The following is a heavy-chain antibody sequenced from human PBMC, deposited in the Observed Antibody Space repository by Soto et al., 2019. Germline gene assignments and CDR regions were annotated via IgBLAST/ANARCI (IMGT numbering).Heavy chain of an antibody. CDR3: ARATRTWFDS. Sequence: SQTLSLTCAISGDSVSSNSATWNCIRQSPSRGLEWLGRTYYRSKWYNEYAVSVKSRITITPDTSKNQFSLQLNSVTPEDTAVYYCARATRTWFDSWGQGTLVTVSS. D-gene: IGHD4-17*01. CDR1: GDSVSSNSAT. V-gene: IGHV6-1*01. J-gene: IGHJ5*01. CDR2: TYYRSKWYN.